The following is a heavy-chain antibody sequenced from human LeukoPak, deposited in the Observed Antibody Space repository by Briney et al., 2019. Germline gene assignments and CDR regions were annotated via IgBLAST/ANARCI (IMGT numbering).Heavy chain of an antibody. CDR3: ARDHYGGSFDY. J-gene: IGHJ4*02. D-gene: IGHD4-23*01. V-gene: IGHV3-53*01. CDR1: GFTVSSNY. Sequence: PGGSLRLSCAASGFTVSSNYMSWVRQAPGKGLEWVSVIYSGGSTYYADSVKGRFTISRDNSKNTLYLQMNSLRAEDTAVYYCARDHYGGSFDYWGQGTLVTVSS. CDR2: IYSGGST.